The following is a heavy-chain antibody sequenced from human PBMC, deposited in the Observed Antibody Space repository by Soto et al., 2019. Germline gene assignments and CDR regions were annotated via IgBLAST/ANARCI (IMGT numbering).Heavy chain of an antibody. CDR3: ARVKVTAAVLWAFDV. Sequence: QAQLVQSGGEMKKAGASVKVSCKASGYTFTTYGITWVRQAPGQGLDWMGWINPLKGDTKSAANFQDRVTMTTDEPTGTAYVELRSLRSDDTAVYYCARVKVTAAVLWAFDVWGRGTLVTVSS. CDR2: INPLKGDT. J-gene: IGHJ3*01. CDR1: GYTFTTYG. D-gene: IGHD3-16*01. V-gene: IGHV1-18*01.